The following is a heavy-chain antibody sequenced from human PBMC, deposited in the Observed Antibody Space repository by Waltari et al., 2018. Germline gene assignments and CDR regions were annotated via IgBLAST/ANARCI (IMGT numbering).Heavy chain of an antibody. V-gene: IGHV1-69*05. D-gene: IGHD1-26*01. CDR3: ARDPTPYSGYDYYYMDV. J-gene: IGHJ6*03. CDR2: IIPIFGTA. Sequence: QVQLVQSGAEVKKPGSSVKVSCKASGGTFSSYAISWVRPAPGQGLEWMGGIIPIFGTANYAQKFQGRVTITTDESTSTAYMELSSLRSEDTAVYYCARDPTPYSGYDYYYMDVWGKGTTVTVSS. CDR1: GGTFSSYA.